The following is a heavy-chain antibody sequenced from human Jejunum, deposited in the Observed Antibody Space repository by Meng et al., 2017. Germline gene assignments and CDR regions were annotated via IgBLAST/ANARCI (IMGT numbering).Heavy chain of an antibody. CDR1: GYTFTSCA. Sequence: ASVKVSCKASGYTFTSCALNWVRQAPGQELEWMGWINTGTGKPTYAQGFTGRFVFSLDTSVSTAYLQISSLEAGDTAVYYCARGKGYCSAGRCYADFWGQGTLVTVSS. J-gene: IGHJ4*02. CDR3: ARGKGYCSAGRCYADF. D-gene: IGHD2-15*01. V-gene: IGHV7-4-1*02. CDR2: INTGTGKP.